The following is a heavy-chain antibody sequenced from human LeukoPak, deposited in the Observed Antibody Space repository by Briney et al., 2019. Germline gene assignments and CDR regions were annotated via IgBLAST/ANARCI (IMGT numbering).Heavy chain of an antibody. CDR3: ARSSGWPIYYFDY. D-gene: IGHD6-19*01. J-gene: IGHJ4*02. V-gene: IGHV3-21*01. Sequence: GGSLRLSCAASGFTFSSYSMNWVRQAPGKGLEWVSSISSSSSYIYYADSVKGRFTISRDNAKNSLYLQMNSLRAEDTAVYYCARSSGWPIYYFDYWGQGTLVTVSS. CDR1: GFTFSSYS. CDR2: ISSSSSYI.